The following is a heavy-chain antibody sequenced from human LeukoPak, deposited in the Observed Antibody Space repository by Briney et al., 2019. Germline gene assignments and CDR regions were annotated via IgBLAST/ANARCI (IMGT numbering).Heavy chain of an antibody. CDR2: IYSGGST. Sequence: GGSLRLSCAASGFTVSSNYMSWVRQAPGKGLEWVSVIYSGGSTYYADSVKGRFTISRDNSKNTLYLQMNSLRAEDTAVYYCARDRGYYGSGSVMDVWGKGTTVTVSS. V-gene: IGHV3-66*02. D-gene: IGHD3-10*01. CDR1: GFTVSSNY. J-gene: IGHJ6*03. CDR3: ARDRGYYGSGSVMDV.